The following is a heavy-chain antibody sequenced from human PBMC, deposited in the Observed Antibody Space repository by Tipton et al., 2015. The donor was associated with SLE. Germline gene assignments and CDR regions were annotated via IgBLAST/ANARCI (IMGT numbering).Heavy chain of an antibody. D-gene: IGHD1-26*01. CDR3: ARDGWDPWGHFDY. V-gene: IGHV4-59*12. Sequence: TLSLTCTVSGGSISSYYWSWIRQPPGKGLEWIGYIYYSGSTNYNPSLTSRVTISVDTSKNQFSLKLSSVTAADTAVYYCARDGWDPWGHFDYWGQGTLVTVSS. CDR1: GGSISSYY. J-gene: IGHJ4*02. CDR2: IYYSGST.